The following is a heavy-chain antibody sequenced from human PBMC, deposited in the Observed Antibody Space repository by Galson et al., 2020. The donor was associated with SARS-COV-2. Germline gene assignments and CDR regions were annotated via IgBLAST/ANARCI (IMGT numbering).Heavy chain of an antibody. CDR3: ARDEYNWNYFNY. D-gene: IGHD1-20*01. Sequence: GSISSSSYYWGWIRQPPGKGLEWIGSIYYSGSTYYNPSLKSRVTISVDTSKNQFSLKLSSVTAADTAVYYCARDEYNWNYFNYWGQGTLVTVSS. V-gene: IGHV4-39*07. CDR1: GSISSSSYY. CDR2: IYYSGST. J-gene: IGHJ4*02.